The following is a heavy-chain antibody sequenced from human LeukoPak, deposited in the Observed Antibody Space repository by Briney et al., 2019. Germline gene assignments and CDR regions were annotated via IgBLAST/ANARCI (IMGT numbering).Heavy chain of an antibody. V-gene: IGHV1-18*01. CDR1: GYTLTELS. J-gene: IGHJ6*03. Sequence: ASVKVSCNVSGYTLTELSMHWVRQAPGQGLEWMGWINPYNGHTNYAQNLQGRVTMTTDTSTGTAYMQLRSLRSDDTDVYYCADMDVWGKGTTVTVSS. CDR2: INPYNGHT. CDR3: ADMDV.